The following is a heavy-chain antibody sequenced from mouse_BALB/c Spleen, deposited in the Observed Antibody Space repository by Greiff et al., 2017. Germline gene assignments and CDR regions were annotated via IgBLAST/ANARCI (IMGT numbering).Heavy chain of an antibody. V-gene: IGHV7-3*02. CDR3: ARAYDYGDAMDY. Sequence: EVMLVESGGGLVQPGGSLRLSCATSGFTFTDYYMSWVRQPPGKALEWLGFIRNKANGYTTEYSASVKGRFTISRDNSQSILYLQMNTLRAEDSATYYCARAYDYGDAMDYWGQGTSVTVSS. CDR1: GFTFTDYY. D-gene: IGHD2-4*01. J-gene: IGHJ4*01. CDR2: IRNKANGYTT.